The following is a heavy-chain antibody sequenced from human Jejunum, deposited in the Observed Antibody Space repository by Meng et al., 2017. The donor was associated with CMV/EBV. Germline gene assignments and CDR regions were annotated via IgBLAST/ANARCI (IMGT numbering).Heavy chain of an antibody. Sequence: TFSSYSMNWVRQAPGKGLEWVSSITSSSSYIYYADSVKGRFTISRDNAKNSLYLQMNSLRAEDTAVYYCARDLGPQIVVVSSPGYWGQGTLVTDSS. CDR1: TFSSYS. V-gene: IGHV3-21*01. J-gene: IGHJ4*02. D-gene: IGHD3-22*01. CDR3: ARDLGPQIVVVSSPGY. CDR2: ITSSSSYI.